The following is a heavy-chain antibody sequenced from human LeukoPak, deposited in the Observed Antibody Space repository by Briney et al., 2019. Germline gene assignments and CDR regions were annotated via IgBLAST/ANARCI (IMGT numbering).Heavy chain of an antibody. J-gene: IGHJ4*02. CDR1: GFTFSSYA. D-gene: IGHD4-17*01. CDR3: ARGYGDYADYFDY. V-gene: IGHV3-64*01. CDR2: ISSNGGSS. Sequence: GGSLRLSCAASGFTFSSYAMHWVRQAPGKGLEYVSAISSNGGSSYYANSVKGRFAISRDDSKNTLYLQMGSLRAEDMAFYYCARGYGDYADYFDYWGQGTLVTVSS.